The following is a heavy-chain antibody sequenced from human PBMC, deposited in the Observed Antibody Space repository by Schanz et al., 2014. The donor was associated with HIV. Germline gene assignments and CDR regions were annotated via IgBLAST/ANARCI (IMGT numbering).Heavy chain of an antibody. Sequence: VQLVESGGGLVKPGRSLRLSCTTSGFTFSDYPMSWFRQAPGKGLEWVAVISHDGSKKYYADSVRGRITISRDNSKNTLYLQMNSLRADDTAVYYCAKGWRGYSISSWVDYWGQGSLVTVSS. CDR2: ISHDGSKK. CDR3: AKGWRGYSISSWVDY. V-gene: IGHV3-30*04. D-gene: IGHD6-6*01. J-gene: IGHJ4*02. CDR1: GFTFSDYP.